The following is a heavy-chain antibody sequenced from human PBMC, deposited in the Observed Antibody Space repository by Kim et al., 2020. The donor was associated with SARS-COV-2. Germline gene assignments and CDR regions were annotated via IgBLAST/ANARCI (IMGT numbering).Heavy chain of an antibody. V-gene: IGHV4-59*08. D-gene: IGHD3-3*01. Sequence: SETLCLTCTVSGGSISSYYWSWIRQPPGKGLEWIGYFYYSGSTNYNPSLKSRVTISVDTSKNQFSLKLSSVTAADTAVYYCARHYDFWSGSPQSYFDYWG. CDR2: FYYSGST. J-gene: IGHJ4*03. CDR1: GGSISSYY. CDR3: ARHYDFWSGSPQSYFDY.